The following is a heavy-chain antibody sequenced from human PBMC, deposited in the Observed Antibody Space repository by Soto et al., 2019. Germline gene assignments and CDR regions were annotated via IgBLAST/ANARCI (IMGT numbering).Heavy chain of an antibody. CDR1: GYTFTSYA. V-gene: IGHV1-3*05. Sequence: QVQLVQSGAEEKKPGASVKVSCKASGYTFTSYAMHWVRQAPRQRLEWMGWINAGNGNTKYSQKFQGRVTITRDTSASTAYMELSSLRSEDTAVYYCARGALGSSGYLNWFDPWGQGTLVTVSS. CDR2: INAGNGNT. J-gene: IGHJ5*02. D-gene: IGHD3-22*01. CDR3: ARGALGSSGYLNWFDP.